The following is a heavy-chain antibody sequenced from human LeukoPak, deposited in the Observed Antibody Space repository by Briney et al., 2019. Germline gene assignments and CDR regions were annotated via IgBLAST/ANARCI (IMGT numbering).Heavy chain of an antibody. CDR2: IIPIFGTA. V-gene: IGHV1-69*05. D-gene: IGHD3-3*01. Sequence: SVKVSCKASGGTFSSYAISWVRQAPGQGLEWMGGIIPIFGTANYAQKFQGRVTITTDESTSTAYMELSSLRSEDTAVYYCARVPGDYDFWSGSEGGWFDPWGQGTLVTVSS. J-gene: IGHJ5*02. CDR1: GGTFSSYA. CDR3: ARVPGDYDFWSGSEGGWFDP.